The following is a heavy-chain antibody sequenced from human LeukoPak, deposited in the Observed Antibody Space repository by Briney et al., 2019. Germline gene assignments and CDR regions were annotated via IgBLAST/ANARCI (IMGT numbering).Heavy chain of an antibody. CDR1: GFTFSTYN. Sequence: GGSLRLSCAASGFTFSTYNMNWVRQAPGKGLEWVSSISGSSSYIYYADSVKGRFSISRDNAKNSLYLQMTSLRAEDTAVYYCARDLLGWELHYFDYWGQGTLVTVPS. CDR3: ARDLLGWELHYFDY. D-gene: IGHD1-26*01. J-gene: IGHJ4*02. V-gene: IGHV3-21*01. CDR2: ISGSSSYI.